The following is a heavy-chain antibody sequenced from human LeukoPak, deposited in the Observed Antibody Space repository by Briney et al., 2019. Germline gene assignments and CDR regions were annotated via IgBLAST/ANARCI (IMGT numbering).Heavy chain of an antibody. D-gene: IGHD3-22*01. CDR2: IIPIFGTA. J-gene: IGHJ4*02. CDR1: GGTFSSYA. CDR3: ARAPGPADVITYFDY. Sequence: GSSVKVSCKASGGTFSSYAISWVRQAPGQGLEWMGGIIPIFGTANYAQKFQGRVTITTDESTSTAYMELSSLRSEDTAVYYCARAPGPADVITYFDYWGQGTLVTVSS. V-gene: IGHV1-69*05.